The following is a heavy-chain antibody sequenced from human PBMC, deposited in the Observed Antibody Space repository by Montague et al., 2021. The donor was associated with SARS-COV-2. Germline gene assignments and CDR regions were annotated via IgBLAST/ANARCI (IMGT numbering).Heavy chain of an antibody. CDR1: GGSFSSSIYY. D-gene: IGHD3-22*01. Sequence: SETLSLTCTVSGGSFSSSIYYWGWIRQPPGKALEWIGSIYYSGSTYYNPSLKSRVTMSVDTSGNQFSLKLSSVTAADTAVYYCARGGFYYDRSGPSNFDYWGQGTLVTVSS. CDR3: ARGGFYYDRSGPSNFDY. V-gene: IGHV4-39*07. J-gene: IGHJ4*02. CDR2: IYYSGST.